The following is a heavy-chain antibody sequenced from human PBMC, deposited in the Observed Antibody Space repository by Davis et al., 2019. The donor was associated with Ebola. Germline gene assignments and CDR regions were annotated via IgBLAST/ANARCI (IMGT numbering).Heavy chain of an antibody. V-gene: IGHV1-69*06. CDR2: IIPIFGTA. Sequence: SVKVSCKASGGTFSSYAISWVRQAPGQGLEWMGGIIPIFGTANYAQKFQGRVTMTEDTSTDTAYMELSSLGSEDTAVYYCVTEDPVMLTYHFWGQGTLVTVSA. CDR3: VTEDPVMLTYHF. J-gene: IGHJ4*02. CDR1: GGTFSSYA. D-gene: IGHD4/OR15-4a*01.